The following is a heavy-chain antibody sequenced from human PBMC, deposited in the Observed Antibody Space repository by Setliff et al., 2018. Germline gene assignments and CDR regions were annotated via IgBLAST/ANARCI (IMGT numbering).Heavy chain of an antibody. CDR2: IKQYGSEK. CDR3: ARGHHVLRYFDWLFYASDAFDI. CDR1: GFTFSSYW. J-gene: IGHJ3*02. V-gene: IGHV3-7*04. D-gene: IGHD3-9*01. Sequence: GGSLRLSCAASGFTFSSYWMSWVRQAPGKGLEWVANIKQYGSEKYYVDSVKGRFTISRDNAKNSLYLQMNSLRAEDTAVYYCARGHHVLRYFDWLFYASDAFDIWGQGTMVTVS.